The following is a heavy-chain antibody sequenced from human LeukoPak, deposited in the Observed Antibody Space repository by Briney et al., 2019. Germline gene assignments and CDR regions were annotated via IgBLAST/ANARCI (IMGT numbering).Heavy chain of an antibody. CDR2: IYSGGST. CDR1: GFTVSSNY. Sequence: GGSLRLSCAASGFTVSSNYMSWVRQAPGKGLEWVSVIYSGGSTYYADSVKGRFTISRDNSKNTLYLQMNSLRAEDTAVYYCARVSLLYYFDYWGQGTLVTVSS. J-gene: IGHJ4*02. CDR3: ARVSLLYYFDY. V-gene: IGHV3-53*01.